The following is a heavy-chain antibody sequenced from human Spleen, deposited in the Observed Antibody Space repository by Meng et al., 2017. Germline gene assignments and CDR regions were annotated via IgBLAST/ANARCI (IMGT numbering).Heavy chain of an antibody. Sequence: LSLTCAASGFTFSSYAMHWVRQAPGKGLEYVSAISSNGGSTYYANSVKGRFTISRDNSKNTLYLQMGSLRAEDMAVYYCARVEDYYDSSGFGAFDIWGQGTMVTVSS. CDR3: ARVEDYYDSSGFGAFDI. J-gene: IGHJ3*02. CDR2: ISSNGGST. CDR1: GFTFSSYA. V-gene: IGHV3-64*01. D-gene: IGHD3-22*01.